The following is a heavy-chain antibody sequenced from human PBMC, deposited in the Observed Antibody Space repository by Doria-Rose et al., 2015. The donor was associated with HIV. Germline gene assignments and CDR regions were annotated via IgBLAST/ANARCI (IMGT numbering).Heavy chain of an antibody. J-gene: IGHJ4*02. V-gene: IGHV2-26*01. Sequence: SGPVLVKPTETLTLTCTVSGVSLSSPGMGVSWIRQPPGKALEWLANIFSDDERSYKTSLKSRLTIPRGTFKSQVVLTMTDMDPVDTATYYCARIKSSRWYHKYYFDFWGQGTLVTVSA. D-gene: IGHD6-13*01. CDR3: ARIKSSRWYHKYYFDF. CDR2: IFSDDER. CDR1: GVSLSSPGMG.